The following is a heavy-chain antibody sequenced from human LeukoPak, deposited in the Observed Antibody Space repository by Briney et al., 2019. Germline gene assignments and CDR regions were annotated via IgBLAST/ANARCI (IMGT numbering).Heavy chain of an antibody. V-gene: IGHV3-7*01. CDR3: ARARAYKAFDI. D-gene: IGHD1-14*01. J-gene: IGHJ3*02. CDR1: GFIFSRYW. CDR2: IKQDGSEK. Sequence: SGGSLRLSCAASGFIFSRYWMSWVRQAPGKGLEWVANIKQDGSEKYYVDSVKGRFTISRDNAKNSLYLQMNSLRAEDTAVYYCARARAYKAFDIWGQGTMVTVSS.